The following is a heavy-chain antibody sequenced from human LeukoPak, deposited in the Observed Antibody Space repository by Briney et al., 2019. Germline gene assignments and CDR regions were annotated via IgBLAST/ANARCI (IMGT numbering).Heavy chain of an antibody. D-gene: IGHD6-19*01. J-gene: IGHJ4*02. CDR3: AKDLGLAVAGTNFDY. CDR2: IWYDGSNK. CDR1: GFTFSSYG. Sequence: GGSLRLSCAASGFTFSSYGMHWVRQAPGKGLEWVAVIWYDGSNKYYADSVKGRFTISRDNSKNTLYLQMNSLRAEDTAVYYCAKDLGLAVAGTNFDYWGQGTLVTVSS. V-gene: IGHV3-33*06.